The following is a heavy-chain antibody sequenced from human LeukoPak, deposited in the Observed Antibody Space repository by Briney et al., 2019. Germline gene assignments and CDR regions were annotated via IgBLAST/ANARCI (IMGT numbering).Heavy chain of an antibody. CDR3: ARAGEEVVVPAAPDY. CDR2: ISSSSSTI. D-gene: IGHD2-2*01. Sequence: TGGSLRLSCAASGFTFSSYSMNWVRQAPGKGLEWVSYISSSSSTIYYADSVKGRFTISRDNAKNSLYLQMNSLRAEDTAVYYCARAGEEVVVPAAPDYWGQGTLVTVSS. CDR1: GFTFSSYS. J-gene: IGHJ4*02. V-gene: IGHV3-48*01.